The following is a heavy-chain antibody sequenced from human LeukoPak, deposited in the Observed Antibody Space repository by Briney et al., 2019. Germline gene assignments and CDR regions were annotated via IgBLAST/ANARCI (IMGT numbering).Heavy chain of an antibody. Sequence: PGGSLRLSCAASGFTFSSYWMVWVRQAPGKGLVWVSRINSDGSSTSYADSVKGRFTISRDNAKNSLYLQMNSLRAEDTAVYYCARDDASYGYVNYYYYMDVWGKGTTVTVSS. CDR2: INSDGSST. V-gene: IGHV3-74*01. CDR1: GFTFSSYW. CDR3: ARDDASYGYVNYYYYMDV. D-gene: IGHD5-18*01. J-gene: IGHJ6*03.